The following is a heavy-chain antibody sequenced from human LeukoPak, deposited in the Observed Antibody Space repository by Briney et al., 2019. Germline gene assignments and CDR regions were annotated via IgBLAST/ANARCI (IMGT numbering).Heavy chain of an antibody. CDR2: INPNSGGT. CDR1: GYTFTGYY. Sequence: ASVKVSCKASGYTFTGYYMHWVRQAPGQGLEWMGWINPNSGGTNYAQKFQGRVTMTRDTSISAAYMELSRLRSDDTAVYYCARDDFWSGYLHYYMDVWGKGTTVTVSS. J-gene: IGHJ6*03. D-gene: IGHD3-3*01. CDR3: ARDDFWSGYLHYYMDV. V-gene: IGHV1-2*02.